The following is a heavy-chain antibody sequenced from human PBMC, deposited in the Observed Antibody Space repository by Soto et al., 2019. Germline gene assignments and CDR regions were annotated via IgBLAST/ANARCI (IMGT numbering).Heavy chain of an antibody. V-gene: IGHV3-30-3*01. CDR2: ISYDGSNK. D-gene: IGHD3-22*01. Sequence: GGSLRLSCAASGFTFSSYAMHWVRQAPGKGLEWVAVISYDGSNKYYADSVKGRFTISRDNSKNTLYLQMNSLRAEDTAVYYCASGLFSDSSGYYYAYDAFDIWGQGTMVTVSS. J-gene: IGHJ3*02. CDR1: GFTFSSYA. CDR3: ASGLFSDSSGYYYAYDAFDI.